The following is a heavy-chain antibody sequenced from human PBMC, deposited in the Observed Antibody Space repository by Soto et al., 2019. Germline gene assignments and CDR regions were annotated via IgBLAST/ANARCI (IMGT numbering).Heavy chain of an antibody. CDR1: GYTFTGYY. Sequence: ASVKVSCKASGYTFTGYYMHWVRQAPGQGLEWMGWINPNSGGTNYAQKFQGWVTMTRDTSISTAYREGRRRREEDKEGEEGERGRWERREEKGKERGGKG. CDR2: INPNSGGT. V-gene: IGHV1-2*04. CDR3: ERGRWERREEKGKER. J-gene: IGHJ6*03. D-gene: IGHD1-26*01.